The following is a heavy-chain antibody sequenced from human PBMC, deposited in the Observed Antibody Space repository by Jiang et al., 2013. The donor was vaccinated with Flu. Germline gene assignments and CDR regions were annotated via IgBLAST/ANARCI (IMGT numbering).Heavy chain of an antibody. Sequence: SGAEVKKPGSSVKVSCKATGGIFNDYPISWVRQAPGQGLEWMGRIIPALDVTKYAQKFQGRVTITADKSTTTAYMDLTSLRSDDTALYYCARGYGSGSDWGQGTLVTVSS. CDR3: ARGYGSGSD. D-gene: IGHD3-10*01. V-gene: IGHV1-69*04. CDR2: IIPALDVT. CDR1: GGIFNDYP. J-gene: IGHJ4*02.